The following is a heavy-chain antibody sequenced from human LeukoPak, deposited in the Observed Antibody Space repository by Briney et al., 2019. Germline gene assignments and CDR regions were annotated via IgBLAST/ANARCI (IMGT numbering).Heavy chain of an antibody. Sequence: PLETLSLTCTVSGGSISSYYWSWIRQPAGKGLEWIGRIYTSGSTNYNPSLKSRVTISVDTSKNQFSLKLSSVTAADTAVYYCASLNYDYVWGSYRYTETYFDYWGQGTLVTVSS. CDR1: GGSISSYY. CDR2: IYTSGST. V-gene: IGHV4-4*07. D-gene: IGHD3-16*02. CDR3: ASLNYDYVWGSYRYTETYFDY. J-gene: IGHJ4*02.